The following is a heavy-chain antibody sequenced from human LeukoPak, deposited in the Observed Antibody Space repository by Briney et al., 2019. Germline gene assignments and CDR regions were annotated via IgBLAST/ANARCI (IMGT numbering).Heavy chain of an antibody. J-gene: IGHJ4*02. Sequence: ASVKVSCKASGGTFSSYAISWVRQAPGQGLEWMGGIIPIFGTANYAQKFQGRVTITADKSTSTAYMELNSLRAEDTAVYYCAKGGSPVLYGSGRFDYWGQGTLVTVSS. CDR2: IIPIFGTA. V-gene: IGHV1-69*06. D-gene: IGHD3-10*01. CDR3: AKGGSPVLYGSGRFDY. CDR1: GGTFSSYA.